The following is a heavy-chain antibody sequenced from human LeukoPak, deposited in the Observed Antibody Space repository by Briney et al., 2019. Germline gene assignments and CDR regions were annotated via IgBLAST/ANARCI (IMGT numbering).Heavy chain of an antibody. D-gene: IGHD1-1*01. CDR3: AVADGTTGTLKEYYYGMDV. CDR1: GFTFTTSA. CDR2: IVVGSGDT. Sequence: ASEKVSCKASGFTFTTSAMQWVRQARGQRLEWIGWIVVGSGDTNYAQKFQERVTITRDMSTSTAYMELSSLRSEDTAVYYCAVADGTTGTLKEYYYGMDVWGQGTTVTVSS. J-gene: IGHJ6*02. V-gene: IGHV1-58*02.